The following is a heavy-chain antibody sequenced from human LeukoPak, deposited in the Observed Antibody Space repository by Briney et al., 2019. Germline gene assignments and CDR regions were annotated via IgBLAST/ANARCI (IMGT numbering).Heavy chain of an antibody. CDR3: AKDLEQWPAVPEY. CDR2: IEKDGSNK. V-gene: IGHV3-30*02. D-gene: IGHD6-19*01. Sequence: GGSLRLSCAASGFTFKTYGMHWVHQAPGKGLDWVAFIEKDGSNKYYADSVKGRFTVSRDNSKNRLYLQMNSLRPEETALYYCAKDLEQWPAVPEYWGQGTLVIVSS. J-gene: IGHJ4*02. CDR1: GFTFKTYG.